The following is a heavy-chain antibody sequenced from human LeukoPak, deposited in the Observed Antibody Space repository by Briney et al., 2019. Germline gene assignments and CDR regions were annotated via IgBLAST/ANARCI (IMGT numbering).Heavy chain of an antibody. CDR3: ARVVDHDYGDYYLDY. V-gene: IGHV4-34*01. Sequence: PGGSLRLSCAASGFTFSSYGMSWVRQPPGKGLEWIGEINHSGSTNYNPSLKSRVTISVDKSKNQFSLKLSSVTAADTAVYYCARVVDHDYGDYYLDYWGQGTLVTVSS. CDR2: INHSGST. J-gene: IGHJ4*02. CDR1: GFTFSSYG. D-gene: IGHD4-17*01.